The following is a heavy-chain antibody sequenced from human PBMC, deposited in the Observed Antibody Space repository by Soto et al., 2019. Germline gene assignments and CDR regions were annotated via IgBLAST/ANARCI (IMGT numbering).Heavy chain of an antibody. CDR3: ANARLAYWGGDCSFDY. J-gene: IGHJ4*02. Sequence: EVQLLESGGGLVQPGGSLRLSCAASGFTFRNYGLSWVRQAPGKGLEWVSSISGSGVSTYYAVSVQGRFTVSRDDSKNTLYLQMNSLRPEDTAVYYCANARLAYWGGDCSFDYWGQGTLVTVSA. CDR2: ISGSGVST. V-gene: IGHV3-23*01. D-gene: IGHD2-21*02. CDR1: GFTFRNYG.